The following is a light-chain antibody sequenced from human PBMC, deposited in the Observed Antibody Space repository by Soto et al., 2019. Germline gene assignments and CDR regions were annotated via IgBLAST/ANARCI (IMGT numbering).Light chain of an antibody. Sequence: IQMTQSPSTLSVSVGDRVTITCRASQTISSWLAWYQQKPGKAPKLLIYKASTLKSGVPSRFSGSGSGTEFTLTISSLQPDDFATYYCQHYNSYSEPFG. CDR3: QHYNSYSEP. CDR2: KAS. CDR1: QTISSW. V-gene: IGKV1-5*03. J-gene: IGKJ1*01.